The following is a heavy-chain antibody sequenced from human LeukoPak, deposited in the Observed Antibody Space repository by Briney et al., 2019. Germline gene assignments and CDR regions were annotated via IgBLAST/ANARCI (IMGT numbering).Heavy chain of an antibody. CDR2: INPSGGST. Sequence: GASVKVSCKASGYTFISYYIHWVRQGPGQGLEWMGIINPSGGSTSYAQRFQGRVTMTRDSSTSTVHMELRSLRPEDTAVYYCARLQGPSRQYYYYAMDVWGQGTTVTVSS. J-gene: IGHJ6*02. CDR3: ARLQGPSRQYYYYAMDV. V-gene: IGHV1-46*01. CDR1: GYTFISYY.